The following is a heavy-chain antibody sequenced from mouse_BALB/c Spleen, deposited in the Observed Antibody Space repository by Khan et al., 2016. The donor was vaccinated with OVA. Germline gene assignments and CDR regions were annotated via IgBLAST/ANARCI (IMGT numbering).Heavy chain of an antibody. CDR1: GFKISDYY. CDR3: AREGDGHALAY. Sequence: EVQLLESGAGLVQPGGSLKLSCATSGFKISDYYVYWVRQTPEKSLEWVANLSNGSTTTNYSATLRGRVTITRDNTKNTQYLHMSSLTSEDTAMYYCAREGDGHALAYWGQGTLVTVSA. V-gene: IGHV5-12*02. J-gene: IGHJ3*01. D-gene: IGHD2-3*01. CDR2: LSNGSTTT.